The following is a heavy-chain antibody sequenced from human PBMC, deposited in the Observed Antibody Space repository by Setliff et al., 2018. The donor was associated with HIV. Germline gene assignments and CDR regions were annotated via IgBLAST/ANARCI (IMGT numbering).Heavy chain of an antibody. J-gene: IGHJ4*02. V-gene: IGHV4-61*02. Sequence: SETLSLTCTVSGGSISSGSYYWSWIRQPAGKGLEWIGRINTSGSTNYNPSLQSRVTISVDTSKNQFSLKLSSVTAADTAVYYCASTGGYSYGFFDSWGQGALVTVSS. D-gene: IGHD5-18*01. CDR3: ASTGGYSYGFFDS. CDR1: GGSISSGSYY. CDR2: INTSGST.